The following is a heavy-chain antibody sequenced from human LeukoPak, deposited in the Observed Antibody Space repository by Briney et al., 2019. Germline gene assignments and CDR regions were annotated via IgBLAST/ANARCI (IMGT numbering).Heavy chain of an antibody. CDR2: INPYSGDT. CDR1: GNTFTDYY. Sequence: ASVRVSCKASGNTFTDYYMHWVRQAPGQGLEWMGWINPYSGDTKYAQKFQGRVTLTRDTSITTAHMELNSLTSDDTAVYFCAREDSWGQGTLVTVSS. J-gene: IGHJ5*02. CDR3: AREDS. V-gene: IGHV1-2*02.